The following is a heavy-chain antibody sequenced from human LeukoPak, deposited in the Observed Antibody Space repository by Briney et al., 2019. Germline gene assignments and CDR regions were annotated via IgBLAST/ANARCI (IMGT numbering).Heavy chain of an antibody. CDR2: IYPDDSDT. CDR1: ENSFTNYW. J-gene: IGHJ5*02. CDR3: ARQRFTMRAYAGNWFDP. Sequence: GESLKISCKGSENSFTNYWIGWVRQMPGKGLEWMGIIYPDDSDTRYSPSFQGQVTISVDKSISTAYLQWNSLKASDTAMYYCARQRFTMRAYAGNWFDPWGQGTLVTVSS. V-gene: IGHV5-51*01. D-gene: IGHD3-10*01.